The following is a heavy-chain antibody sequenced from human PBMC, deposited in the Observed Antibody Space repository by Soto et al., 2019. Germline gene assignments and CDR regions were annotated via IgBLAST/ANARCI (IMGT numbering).Heavy chain of an antibody. Sequence: QITLKESGPPLVKPTQTLTLTCTFSGFSLSTSRVGVVWLRQPPGKALEWLALVYWDDDKRYSPSLKSRLTITQDTSKNQVVLTMNNMDHVDTATYYCAHSSSRWPLGYWGQGALVTVSS. V-gene: IGHV2-5*02. J-gene: IGHJ4*02. CDR2: VYWDDDK. CDR3: AHSSSRWPLGY. D-gene: IGHD4-17*01. CDR1: GFSLSTSRVG.